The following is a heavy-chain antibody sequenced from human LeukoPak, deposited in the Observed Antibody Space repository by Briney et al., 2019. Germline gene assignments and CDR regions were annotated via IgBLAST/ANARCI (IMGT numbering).Heavy chain of an antibody. V-gene: IGHV4-30-4*01. CDR3: AGLYDSSGTYYFDY. Sequence: SETLSLTCTVSGGSISSGDYYWSWIRQPPGKGLEWIGYIYYSGSTYYNPSLKSRVTISVDTSKNQFSLKLSSVTAADTAVYYCAGLYDSSGTYYFDYWGQGTLVIVSS. J-gene: IGHJ4*02. CDR1: GGSISSGDYY. D-gene: IGHD3-22*01. CDR2: IYYSGST.